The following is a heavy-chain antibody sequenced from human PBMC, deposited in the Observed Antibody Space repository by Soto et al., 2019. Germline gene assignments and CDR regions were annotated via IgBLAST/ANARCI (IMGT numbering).Heavy chain of an antibody. CDR3: ARDGIVATTAHNWFDP. V-gene: IGHV6-1*01. CDR1: GDSVSSNSAA. D-gene: IGHD5-12*01. J-gene: IGHJ5*02. CDR2: TYYRSKWYN. Sequence: SQTLSLTCAISGDSVSSNSAAWNWIRQSPSRGLEWLGRTYYRSKWYNDYAVSVKSRITINPDTSKNQFSLQLNSVTPEDTAVYYCARDGIVATTAHNWFDPWGQGTLVPVFS.